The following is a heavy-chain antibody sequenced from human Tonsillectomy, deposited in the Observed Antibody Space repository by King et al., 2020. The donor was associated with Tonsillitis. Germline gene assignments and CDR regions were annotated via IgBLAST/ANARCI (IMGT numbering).Heavy chain of an antibody. CDR2: IDYSGST. CDR3: ARDRGTSAWYKTFDY. V-gene: IGHV4-59*01. Sequence: VQLQESGPGLVKPSETLSLTCTVSGGSIGSDYWSWIRQPPGKGLEWIGYIDYSGSTNYNPSLKSRVTISVDTSKNKFSLKLSSVTAADTAVYYCARDRGTSAWYKTFDYWGQGTLVTVSS. J-gene: IGHJ4*02. D-gene: IGHD6-19*01. CDR1: GGSIGSDY.